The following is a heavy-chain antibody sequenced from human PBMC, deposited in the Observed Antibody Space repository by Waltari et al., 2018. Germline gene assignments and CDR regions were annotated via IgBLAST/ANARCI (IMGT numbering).Heavy chain of an antibody. CDR3: AQWGSGYSREYFQH. J-gene: IGHJ1*01. CDR2: ISPMYGLV. Sequence: QAQLVQSGAEVKKSGSSVKVSCKASGDTFSSFATSWVRQAPGQGLEWMGRISPMYGLVNYAQDLQGRATISADESTTTAYLELTSLSPEDTAVYYCAQWGSGYSREYFQHWGQGTLITVFS. CDR1: GDTFSSFA. V-gene: IGHV1-69*15. D-gene: IGHD6-25*01.